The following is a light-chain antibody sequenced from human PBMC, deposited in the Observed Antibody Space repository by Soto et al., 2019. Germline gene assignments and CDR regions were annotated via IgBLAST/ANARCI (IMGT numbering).Light chain of an antibody. J-gene: IGKJ1*01. CDR3: QQYNSYS. CDR1: QSISNW. CDR2: PAS. V-gene: IGKV1-5*01. Sequence: DIQMTQSPSTLPASVGDRVTITCRAGQSISNWLAWYQQEPGTAPKLLIYPASTLESGVPSRFSGSGSGTEFTLTISSLQPDDFATYYCQQYNSYSFGQGTKVDIK.